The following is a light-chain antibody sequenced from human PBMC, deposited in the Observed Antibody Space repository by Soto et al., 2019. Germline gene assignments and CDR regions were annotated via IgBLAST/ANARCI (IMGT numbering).Light chain of an antibody. V-gene: IGLV6-57*04. Sequence: NFMLTQPHSVSESPGKTVTISCTRSSGSIVSNYVQWYQQRPGAAPTTVIYEDSQRPSGVPDRFSGSIDSSSNSASLTISGLETEDEADYYCQSYDSSPWVFGGGTKLTVL. CDR3: QSYDSSPWV. J-gene: IGLJ3*02. CDR1: SGSIVSNY. CDR2: EDS.